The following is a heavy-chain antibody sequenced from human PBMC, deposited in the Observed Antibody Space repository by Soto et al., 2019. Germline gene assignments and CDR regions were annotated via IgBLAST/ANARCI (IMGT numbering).Heavy chain of an antibody. Sequence: PGGSLRLSFAASGFTFSSYAMCWVRQAPGKGLEWVAAISGSGGSTYYAASVKGRFTISRDNSKNTLYLQMNSLRAEDTAVHYCATKYALLTGSEPHWGQGTLVTVS. D-gene: IGHD3-9*01. V-gene: IGHV3-23*01. J-gene: IGHJ4*02. CDR1: GFTFSSYA. CDR2: ISGSGGST. CDR3: ATKYALLTGSEPH.